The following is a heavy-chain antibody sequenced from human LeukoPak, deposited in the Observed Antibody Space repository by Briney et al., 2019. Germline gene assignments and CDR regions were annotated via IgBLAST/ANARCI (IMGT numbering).Heavy chain of an antibody. Sequence: PSETLSLTCAVFGGSFSGYNWTWIRQPPGKGLEWIGEIDDNGPTNYSPSLKSRVTISLDTSKNQFSLKLTSLTAADTAVYYCARGYCSGGSCYSYYYYNYMDVWGKGTTVTVSS. CDR3: ARGYCSGGSCYSYYYYNYMDV. V-gene: IGHV4-34*01. CDR2: IDDNGPT. J-gene: IGHJ6*03. CDR1: GGSFSGYN. D-gene: IGHD2-15*01.